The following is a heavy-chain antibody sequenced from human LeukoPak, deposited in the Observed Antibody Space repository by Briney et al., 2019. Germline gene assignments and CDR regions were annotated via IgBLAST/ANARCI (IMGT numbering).Heavy chain of an antibody. Sequence: ASVKVSFKASGYTFTSYDINWVRQATGQGLEWMGWMNPNSGNTGYAQKFQGRVTMTRNTSISTAYMELSSLRSEDTAVYYCARGLWGGYCSGGSCLGFDPWGQGTLVTVSS. V-gene: IGHV1-8*01. CDR3: ARGLWGGYCSGGSCLGFDP. CDR1: GYTFTSYD. D-gene: IGHD2-15*01. J-gene: IGHJ5*02. CDR2: MNPNSGNT.